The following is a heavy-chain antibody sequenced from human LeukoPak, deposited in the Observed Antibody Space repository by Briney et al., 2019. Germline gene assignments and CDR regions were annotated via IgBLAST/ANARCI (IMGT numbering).Heavy chain of an antibody. Sequence: SETLSLTCTVSGGSISSSSYYWGWIRQPPGKGLEWIGSIYYSGSTYYNPSLKSRVTISVDTSKNQFSLKLSSVTAADTAVYYCARFQSGSYRYDNWFDPWGQGTLVTVSS. CDR2: IYYSGST. D-gene: IGHD1-26*01. CDR3: ARFQSGSYRYDNWFDP. CDR1: GGSISSSSYY. J-gene: IGHJ5*02. V-gene: IGHV4-39*01.